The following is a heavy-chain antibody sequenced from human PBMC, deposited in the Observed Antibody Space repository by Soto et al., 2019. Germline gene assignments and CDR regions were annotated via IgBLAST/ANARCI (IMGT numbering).Heavy chain of an antibody. CDR3: AEGLDYSDSSGYSYFAY. D-gene: IGHD3-22*01. CDR1: GFTVRNNY. V-gene: IGHV3-66*01. Sequence: PGGSLRLSCAASGFTVRNNYMSWVRQAPGKGLDWVSVIYTNGKTYYADSVKGRFIISRDSAQNTLYLQMNSLRAEATAVYYCAEGLDYSDSSGYSYFAYWGHGTRVTVSS. CDR2: IYTNGKT. J-gene: IGHJ4*01.